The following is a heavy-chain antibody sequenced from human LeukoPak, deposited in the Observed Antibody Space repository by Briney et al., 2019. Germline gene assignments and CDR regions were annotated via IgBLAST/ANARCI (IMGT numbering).Heavy chain of an antibody. CDR2: IRYDGSNK. CDR1: GFTFSSYG. D-gene: IGHD6-19*01. CDR3: AKDPSSSGPFWFDY. J-gene: IGHJ4*02. V-gene: IGHV3-30*02. Sequence: GGSLRLSCAASGFTFSSYGMHWVRQAPGKGLEWVAFIRYDGSNKYYADSVKGRFTISRDNSKNTLYLQMNSLRAEDTAVYYCAKDPSSSGPFWFDYWGQGTLVTVSS.